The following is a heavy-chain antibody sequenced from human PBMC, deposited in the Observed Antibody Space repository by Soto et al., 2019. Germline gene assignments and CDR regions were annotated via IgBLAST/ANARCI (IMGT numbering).Heavy chain of an antibody. D-gene: IGHD2-2*02. CDR2: ISYSGSST. V-gene: IGHV3-23*01. J-gene: IGHJ4*02. Sequence: PWWSLRLSCSASGFTFSIYAMSWFRQAPGKGLEWVSGISYSGSSTYYADSVKGRFTISRDNSKNTLYLQMNSLRGEDTAIYYCAKCAGDTATSCYRGIDYWGRGTLVTVSS. CDR1: GFTFSIYA. CDR3: AKCAGDTATSCYRGIDY.